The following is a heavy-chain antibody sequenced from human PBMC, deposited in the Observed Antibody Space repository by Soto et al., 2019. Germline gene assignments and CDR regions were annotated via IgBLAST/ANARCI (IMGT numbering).Heavy chain of an antibody. J-gene: IGHJ4*02. D-gene: IGHD1-1*01. Sequence: PSETLSLTCTVSGVSISSGGNYLSWIRQHPGKGLEWIGHIYYSGSTYYNPSLKSRVTISADTSKSQFSLNLSSVTAADTAIYYCARGRSTYKFDYWGQGTLVTVSS. CDR1: GVSISSGGNY. CDR2: IYYSGST. V-gene: IGHV4-31*03. CDR3: ARGRSTYKFDY.